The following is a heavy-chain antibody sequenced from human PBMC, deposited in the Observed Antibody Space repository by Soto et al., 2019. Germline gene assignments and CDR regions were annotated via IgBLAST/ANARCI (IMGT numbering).Heavy chain of an antibody. D-gene: IGHD6-19*01. CDR2: IYYNGNT. CDR3: ARVAGWSPEDAFDI. Sequence: VQLQESGPGLVKSSETLTLTCSVSGDSVSSFYWSWIRQPPGKGLEWIGYIYYNGNTNCDPALNSRVTFSADTSTNAFSLKLSSVPAADTAVYYCARVAGWSPEDAFDIWGQATMVTVSS. V-gene: IGHV4-59*02. J-gene: IGHJ3*02. CDR1: GDSVSSFY.